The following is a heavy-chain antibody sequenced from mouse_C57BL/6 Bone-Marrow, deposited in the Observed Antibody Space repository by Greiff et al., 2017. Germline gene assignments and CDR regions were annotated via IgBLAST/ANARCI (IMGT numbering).Heavy chain of an antibody. D-gene: IGHD2-3*01. CDR1: GYTFTSYW. Sequence: QVQLQQPGAELVMPGASVKLSCKASGYTFTSYWMHWVKQRPGQGLEWIGEVDPSDSYTNSNQKFKGKSTLTVDKSSSTAYMQLSSLSSEDSAVYYCARWGGYSFLFAYWGQGTLVTVSA. CDR2: VDPSDSYT. V-gene: IGHV1-69*01. J-gene: IGHJ3*01. CDR3: ARWGGYSFLFAY.